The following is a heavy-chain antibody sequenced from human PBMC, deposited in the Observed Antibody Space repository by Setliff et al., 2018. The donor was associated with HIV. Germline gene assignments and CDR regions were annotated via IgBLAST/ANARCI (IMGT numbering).Heavy chain of an antibody. D-gene: IGHD6-19*01. CDR3: ARDSDVAVGHDYMDV. CDR2: IKQGGNEK. Sequence: PGGSLRLSCAASGFNFNNYWMGWVRQAPGKGLEWVANIKQGGNEKFYVDTVKGRFTISRDNAKNSLYLQMSSLRTEDTALYYCARDSDVAVGHDYMDVWGKGTTVTVSS. V-gene: IGHV3-7*03. CDR1: GFNFNNYW. J-gene: IGHJ6*03.